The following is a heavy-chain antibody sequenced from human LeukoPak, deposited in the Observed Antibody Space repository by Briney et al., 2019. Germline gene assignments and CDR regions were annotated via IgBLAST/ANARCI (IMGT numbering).Heavy chain of an antibody. CDR1: GGSISSGGYS. D-gene: IGHD6-19*01. CDR2: IYHSGST. J-gene: IGHJ4*02. CDR3: ARTPLAVAGTPYFDY. Sequence: SETLSLTCAVSGGSISSGGYSWSWIRQPPGKGLEWIGYIYHSGSTYYNPSLKSRVTISVDRSKNQFSLKLSSVTAADTAVYYCARTPLAVAGTPYFDYWGQGTLVTVSS. V-gene: IGHV4-30-2*01.